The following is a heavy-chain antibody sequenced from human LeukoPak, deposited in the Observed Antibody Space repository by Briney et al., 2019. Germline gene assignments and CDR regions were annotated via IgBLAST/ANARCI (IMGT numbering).Heavy chain of an antibody. CDR3: ARDLGTVGATTAGY. CDR1: GFTFSSYG. CDR2: IWYDGSNK. Sequence: GGSLRLSCAASGFTFSSYGMHWVRQAPGKGLEWVAVIWYDGSNKYYADSVKGRFTISRDNSKNTLYLQMNSLRAEDTAVYYCARDLGTVGATTAGYWGQGTLVTVSS. V-gene: IGHV3-33*01. J-gene: IGHJ4*02. D-gene: IGHD1-26*01.